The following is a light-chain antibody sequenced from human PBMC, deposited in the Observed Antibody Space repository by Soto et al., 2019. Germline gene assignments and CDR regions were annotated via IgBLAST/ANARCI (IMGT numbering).Light chain of an antibody. CDR1: YSNIGSNT. V-gene: IGLV1-44*01. CDR2: SND. J-gene: IGLJ3*02. Sequence: QSVLTQPPSASGTPGQRVTISCSGSYSNIGSNTVNWYQHLPGMAPKLLTHSNDHRPSGVADRFSGSKSGTSASLAISGLQSEDEADYYCATWDDILNGWVFGGGTKLTVL. CDR3: ATWDDILNGWV.